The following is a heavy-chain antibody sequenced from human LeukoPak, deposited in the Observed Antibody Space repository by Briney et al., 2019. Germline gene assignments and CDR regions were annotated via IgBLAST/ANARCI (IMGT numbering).Heavy chain of an antibody. CDR2: INHRGGT. D-gene: IGHD5-18*01. CDR3: ASTSAMVYFDY. V-gene: IGHV4-34*01. CDR1: GGSFSGYH. J-gene: IGHJ4*02. Sequence: PSETLSLTCAVYGGSFSGYHWSWIRQPPGKGLEWIGEINHRGGTNYNPSLKSRVTISVDTSKNQFSLKLSSVTAADTAVYYCASTSAMVYFDYWGQGTLVTVFS.